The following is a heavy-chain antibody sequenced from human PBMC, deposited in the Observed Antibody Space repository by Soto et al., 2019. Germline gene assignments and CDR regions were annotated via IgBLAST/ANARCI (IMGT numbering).Heavy chain of an antibody. CDR2: IYYSGST. CDR3: AREKSGYLDY. Sequence: PSETLSLTCTVSGGSISSGGYYWSWIRQHPGKGLEWIGYIYYSGSTYYNPSLKSRVTISVDTSKNQFSLKLSSVTAADTAVYYCAREKSGYLDYWGQGTLVTVSS. J-gene: IGHJ4*02. D-gene: IGHD5-12*01. V-gene: IGHV4-31*03. CDR1: GGSISSGGYY.